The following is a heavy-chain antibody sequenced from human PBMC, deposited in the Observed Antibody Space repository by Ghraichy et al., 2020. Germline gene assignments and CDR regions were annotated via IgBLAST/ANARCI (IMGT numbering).Heavy chain of an antibody. CDR2: IKQDGSEK. CDR1: GFTFSTYW. J-gene: IGHJ5*02. V-gene: IGHV3-7*03. Sequence: GGSLRLSCAASGFTFSTYWMSWVRQAPGMGLEWVAKIKQDGSEKYYVDSVKGRFTISRDNAKNSLYLQVNSLRAEDTAVYYCARGGVVAPAATWWFDAWGRGTLFTDSS. D-gene: IGHD2-2*01. CDR3: ARGGVVAPAATWWFDA.